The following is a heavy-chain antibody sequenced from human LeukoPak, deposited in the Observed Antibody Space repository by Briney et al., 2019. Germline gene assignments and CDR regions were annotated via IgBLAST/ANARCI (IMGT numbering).Heavy chain of an antibody. CDR2: IYRGGST. D-gene: IGHD6-25*01. CDR3: ARDSGSRPGWFDS. J-gene: IGHJ5*01. V-gene: IGHV3-53*01. Sequence: GGSLRLSCAASGFTVSSNYMSWVRQAPGKGLEWVSVIYRGGSTYYADSVRGRFTISRDNTKNTLILQMSSLRADDTAVYYCARDSGSRPGWFDSWGQGTLVTVSS. CDR1: GFTVSSNY.